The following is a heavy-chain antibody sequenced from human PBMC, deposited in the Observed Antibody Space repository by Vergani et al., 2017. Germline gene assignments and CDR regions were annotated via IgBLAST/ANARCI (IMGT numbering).Heavy chain of an antibody. V-gene: IGHV1-69*08. Sequence: QVQLVQSGAEVKKPGSSVKVSCKASGGTFSSYTISWVRQAPGQGLEWMGRIIPILGIANYAQKFQGRVTITADKSTSTAYMELSSLRSEDTAVYYCAREQIGDTPRPGYYYYYGMDVWGQGTTVTVSS. J-gene: IGHJ6*02. CDR2: IIPILGIA. D-gene: IGHD3-10*01. CDR1: GGTFSSYT. CDR3: AREQIGDTPRPGYYYYYGMDV.